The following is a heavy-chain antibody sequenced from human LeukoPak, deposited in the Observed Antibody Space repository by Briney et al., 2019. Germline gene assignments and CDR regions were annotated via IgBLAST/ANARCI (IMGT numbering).Heavy chain of an antibody. V-gene: IGHV3-33*01. Sequence: GGSLRLSCAASGFTFSSYGMHWVRQAPGKGLEWVAVIWYDGSNKYYADSVKGRFTISRDNAKNSLYLQMNSLRAEDTAVYYCARDRRDGYINDYWGQGTLVTVSS. CDR2: IWYDGSNK. CDR1: GFTFSSYG. CDR3: ARDRRDGYINDY. J-gene: IGHJ4*02. D-gene: IGHD5-24*01.